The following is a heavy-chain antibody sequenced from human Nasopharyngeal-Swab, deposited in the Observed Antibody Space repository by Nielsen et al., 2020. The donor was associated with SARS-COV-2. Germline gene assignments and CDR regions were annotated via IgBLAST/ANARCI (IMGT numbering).Heavy chain of an antibody. CDR3: ARERRDGYPGWDWFDP. Sequence: WIRQPPGQGLEWIGEINHSGSTNYNPSLKRRVTISVDTSKNQFSLKLSSVTAADTAVYYCARERRDGYPGWDWFDPWGQGTLVTVSS. V-gene: IGHV4-34*01. CDR2: INHSGST. J-gene: IGHJ5*02. D-gene: IGHD5-24*01.